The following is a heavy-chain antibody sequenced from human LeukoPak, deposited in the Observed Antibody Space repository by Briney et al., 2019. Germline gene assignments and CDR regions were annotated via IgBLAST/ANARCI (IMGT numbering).Heavy chain of an antibody. CDR3: AKTNKDSGRDAFDI. J-gene: IGHJ3*02. CDR1: GFTFSSYG. D-gene: IGHD1-26*01. CDR2: IKQDGGEK. V-gene: IGHV3-7*03. Sequence: GGSLRLSCAASGFTFSSYGMHWVRQAPGKGLEWVANIKQDGGEKHYVDSVKGRFTISRDNAKNSVYLQMNSLRAEDTAVYYCAKTNKDSGRDAFDIWGQGTMVTVSS.